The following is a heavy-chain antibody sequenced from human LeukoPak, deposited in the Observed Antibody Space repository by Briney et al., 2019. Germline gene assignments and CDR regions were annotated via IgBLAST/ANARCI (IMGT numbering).Heavy chain of an antibody. V-gene: IGHV3-33*01. CDR2: IWYDGSNK. CDR1: GFTFHNYG. D-gene: IGHD2-15*01. Sequence: GGSLRLSCAASGFTFHNYGMHWVRQAPGKGLEWVALIWYDGSNKYYADSVKGRFTISRENSNNTLYLQMNRLRAEDTAVYYCARDQQRFCSGGTCYLGFEYWGQGILVTVSS. J-gene: IGHJ4*02. CDR3: ARDQQRFCSGGTCYLGFEY.